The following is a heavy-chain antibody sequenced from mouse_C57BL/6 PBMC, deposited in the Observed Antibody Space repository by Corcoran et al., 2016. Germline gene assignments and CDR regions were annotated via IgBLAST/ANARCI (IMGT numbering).Heavy chain of an antibody. CDR1: GYTFTDYY. J-gene: IGHJ2*01. Sequence: EVQLQQSGPELVKPGASVKISCKASGYTFTDYYMNWVKQSHGKSLEWIGDINPNNGGTSYNQKFKGKATLTVDKSSSTAYMELRSLTSEDSAVYYCASSPPFDYWGQGTTLTVSS. CDR2: INPNNGGT. V-gene: IGHV1-26*01. CDR3: ASSPPFDY.